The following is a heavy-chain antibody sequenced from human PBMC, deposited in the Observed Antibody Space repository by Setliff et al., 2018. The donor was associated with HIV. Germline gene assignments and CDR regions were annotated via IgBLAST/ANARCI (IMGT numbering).Heavy chain of an antibody. CDR3: AKHECSGGCYYYMDV. D-gene: IGHD2-15*01. CDR2: ISGSNSRT. Sequence: PGGSLRLSCTAPGFNFMFFAMSWVRQAPGKGLEWVSGISGSNSRTDYVDSVKGRFTISGDKSKNTLYLQLNSLRAEDTAVYYCAKHECSGGCYYYMDVWGKGIMVTVSS. CDR1: GFNFMFFA. V-gene: IGHV3-23*01. J-gene: IGHJ6*03.